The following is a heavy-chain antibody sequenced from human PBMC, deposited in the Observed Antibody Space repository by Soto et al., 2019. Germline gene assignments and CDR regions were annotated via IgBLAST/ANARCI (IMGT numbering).Heavy chain of an antibody. J-gene: IGHJ4*02. V-gene: IGHV4-38-2*01. CDR3: ARVASGDSTGYYYALFDY. CDR2: IYHSGST. CDR1: GYSISSGYY. D-gene: IGHD3-22*01. Sequence: TSETLSLTCAVSGYSISSGYYWGWIRQPPGKGLEWIGSIYHSGSTYYNPSLKSRVTISVDTSKNQFSLKLSSVTAADTAVYYSARVASGDSTGYYYALFDYWGQGTLVTVS.